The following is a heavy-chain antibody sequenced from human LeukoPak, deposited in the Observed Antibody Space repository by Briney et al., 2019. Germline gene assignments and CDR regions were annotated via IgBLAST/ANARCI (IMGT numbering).Heavy chain of an antibody. D-gene: IGHD3-9*01. CDR3: ARGEILTGPFDY. J-gene: IGHJ4*02. Sequence: PGGSLRLSCAASGFSVSNNYMTWVRQAPGKGLEWVSVIYSHGSTHYGDSVRGRSTISRDNSKNTFYLQMNSLKDEDTAVYYCARGEILTGPFDYWGQGTLVTVSS. V-gene: IGHV3-53*01. CDR1: GFSVSNNY. CDR2: IYSHGST.